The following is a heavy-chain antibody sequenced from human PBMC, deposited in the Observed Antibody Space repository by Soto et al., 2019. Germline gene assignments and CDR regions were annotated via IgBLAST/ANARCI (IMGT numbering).Heavy chain of an antibody. V-gene: IGHV1-46*03. CDR3: VRGYCSSTSCISLLGFDY. Sequence: QVQLVQSGAEVKKPGTSVKVSCKASGYTFTSYYMHSTRQTPGQGLEWMGIINPSGCSTSYAQKIQGRVTMTRDTYTSTFYRELSSLRSEDTAVYYCVRGYCSSTSCISLLGFDYWGQGTLVTVSS. J-gene: IGHJ4*02. CDR1: GYTFTSYY. D-gene: IGHD2-2*01. CDR2: INPSGCST.